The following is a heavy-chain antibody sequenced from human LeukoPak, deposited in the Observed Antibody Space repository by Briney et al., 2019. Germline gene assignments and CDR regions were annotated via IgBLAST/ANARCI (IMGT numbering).Heavy chain of an antibody. CDR1: GGTFSSYA. J-gene: IGHJ6*02. D-gene: IGHD6-6*01. CDR3: ARVSIAARLNYYYGMDV. CDR2: IIPIFGTA. V-gene: IGHV1-69*13. Sequence: SVKVSCKASGGTFSSYAISWVRQAPGQGLEWMGGIIPIFGTANYAQKFQGRVTITADESTSTAYMELSSLRSVDTAVYYCARVSIAARLNYYYGMDVWGQGTTVTVSS.